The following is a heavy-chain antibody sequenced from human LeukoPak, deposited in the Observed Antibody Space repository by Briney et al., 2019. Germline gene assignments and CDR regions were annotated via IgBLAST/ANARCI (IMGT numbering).Heavy chain of an antibody. Sequence: PGGSLRLSCAASGFIFDDYGMSWVRQAPGKGLEWVSAISGSGGSTYYADSVKGRFTISRDNSKNTLYLQMNSLRAEDTAVYYCAKVSWWYYYDSSGYYPGTFDYWGQGTLVTVSS. CDR3: AKVSWWYYYDSSGYYPGTFDY. V-gene: IGHV3-23*01. D-gene: IGHD3-22*01. J-gene: IGHJ4*02. CDR2: ISGSGGST. CDR1: GFIFDDYG.